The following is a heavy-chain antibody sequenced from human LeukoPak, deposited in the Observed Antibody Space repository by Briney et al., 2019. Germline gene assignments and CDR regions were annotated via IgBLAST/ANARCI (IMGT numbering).Heavy chain of an antibody. D-gene: IGHD5-24*01. J-gene: IGHJ1*01. CDR1: GDSISSITYY. V-gene: IGHV4-39*01. CDR2: ICNGRTT. CDR3: ARHFSEDGYNAAPFQH. Sequence: SETLSLTCTFSGDSISSITYYWAWIRQPPGKGLEWIGSICNGRTTYYNPSLKGRVTMSIDTSKNQFSLKLTSVTAADTAVYYCARHFSEDGYNAAPFQHWGQGTLVTVSS.